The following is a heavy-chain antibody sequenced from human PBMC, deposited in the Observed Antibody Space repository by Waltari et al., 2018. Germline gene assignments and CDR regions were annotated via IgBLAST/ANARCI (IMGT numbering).Heavy chain of an antibody. CDR2: IYHSGST. CDR1: GYSISSGYY. Sequence: QVQLQESGPGLVTPSETLSLTCAVSGYSISSGYYWGWLRQPPGKGLEWIGSIYHSGSTYYNPSLKSRVTISVDTSKNQFSLKLSSVTAADTAVYYCARHRSSSSSGYFQHWGQGTLVTVSS. V-gene: IGHV4-38-2*01. J-gene: IGHJ1*01. CDR3: ARHRSSSSSGYFQH. D-gene: IGHD6-6*01.